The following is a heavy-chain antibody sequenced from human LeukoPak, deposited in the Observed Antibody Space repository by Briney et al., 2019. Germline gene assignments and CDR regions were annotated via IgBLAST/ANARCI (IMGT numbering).Heavy chain of an antibody. V-gene: IGHV3-23*01. Sequence: GGSLRLSCAASGFTFSRYALTCVRQAPGKGLEWVSGIGGSGDSTFYADSVKGRFTISRDNSKNTLYLQMNSLRAEDTAVYYCARRGTGYSYGYPFDCWGQGTLVTVSS. CDR3: ARRGTGYSYGYPFDC. CDR2: IGGSGDST. J-gene: IGHJ4*02. CDR1: GFTFSRYA. D-gene: IGHD5-18*01.